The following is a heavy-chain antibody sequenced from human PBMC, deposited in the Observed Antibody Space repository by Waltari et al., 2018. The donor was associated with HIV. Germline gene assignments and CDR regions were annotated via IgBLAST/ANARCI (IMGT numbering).Heavy chain of an antibody. CDR3: VTLYNESPLYSNF. D-gene: IGHD2-15*01. V-gene: IGHV1-24*01. J-gene: IGHJ1*01. CDR2: FDPKNGKP. Sequence: QLIQSTSALKRPGASVTISCQVSGYTLSDLSMQWVRQGRGRRLEWMGGFDPKNGKPVYSQRFWGRVSLAEDTSEDTAFLELNRLTSDDTAVYYCVTLYNESPLYSNFWGQGTLVTV. CDR1: GYTLSDLS.